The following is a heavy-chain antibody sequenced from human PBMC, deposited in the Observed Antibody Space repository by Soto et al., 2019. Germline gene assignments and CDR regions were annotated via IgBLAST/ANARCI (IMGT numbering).Heavy chain of an antibody. CDR2: ISSSGSTI. D-gene: IGHD5-12*01. V-gene: IGHV3-48*03. CDR3: ARAGDSGYDGGMDV. Sequence: EVQLVESGGGLVQPGGSLRLSCAASGFTFSSYEMNWVRQAPGKGLEWVSYISSSGSTIYYADSVKGRFTISRDNAKNSLYLQMNSLRAEDTAVYYCARAGDSGYDGGMDVWGQGTTVTVSS. J-gene: IGHJ6*02. CDR1: GFTFSSYE.